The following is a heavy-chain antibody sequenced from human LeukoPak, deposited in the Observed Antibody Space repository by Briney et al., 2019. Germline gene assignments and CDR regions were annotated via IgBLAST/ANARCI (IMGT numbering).Heavy chain of an antibody. V-gene: IGHV3-23*01. J-gene: IGHJ4*02. CDR1: GYTFTSYG. CDR3: AKEMGYRNDY. CDR2: ISGSGGST. Sequence: GASVKVSCKASGYTFTSYGISWVRQAPGKGLEWVSAISGSGGSTYYADSVKGRFTISRDNSKNTLYLQMNSLRAEDTAVYYCAKEMGYRNDYWGQGTLVTVSS. D-gene: IGHD5-12*01.